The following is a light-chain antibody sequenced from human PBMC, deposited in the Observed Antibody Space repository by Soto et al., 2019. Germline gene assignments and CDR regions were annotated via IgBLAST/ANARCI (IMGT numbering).Light chain of an antibody. CDR1: QSLLYSSNNKNY. CDR3: QQYYYPRYS. J-gene: IGKJ2*03. V-gene: IGKV4-1*01. CDR2: WAS. Sequence: DIVMTQSPDSLPVSLGERATINCKSSQSLLYSSNNKNYLAWYQQKPGQPPKLLIFWASTRESGVPDRFSGSGSGTDFTLTFSRLQAEEGAFYYCQQYYYPRYSFGQGTKLEIK.